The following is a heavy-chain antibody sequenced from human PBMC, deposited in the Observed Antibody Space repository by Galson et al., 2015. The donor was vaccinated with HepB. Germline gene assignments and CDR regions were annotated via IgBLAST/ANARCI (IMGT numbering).Heavy chain of an antibody. Sequence: SLRLSCAASGFTFSSYSMNWVRQAPGKGLEWVSSISSSSSYIYCADSVKGRFTISRDNAKNSLYLQMNSLRAEDTAVYYCAREEEMATIGGLDYWGQGTLVTVSS. CDR3: AREEEMATIGGLDY. CDR1: GFTFSSYS. D-gene: IGHD5-24*01. CDR2: ISSSSSYI. J-gene: IGHJ4*02. V-gene: IGHV3-21*01.